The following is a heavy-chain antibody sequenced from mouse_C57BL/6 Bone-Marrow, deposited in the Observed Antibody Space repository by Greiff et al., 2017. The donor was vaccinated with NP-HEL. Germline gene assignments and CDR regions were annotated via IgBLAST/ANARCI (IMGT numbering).Heavy chain of an antibody. J-gene: IGHJ1*03. V-gene: IGHV1-19*01. CDR3: GTGYWYFDV. CDR1: GYTFTDYY. D-gene: IGHD4-1*01. Sequence: EVQLQQSGPVLVKPGASVKMSCKASGYTFTDYYMNWVKQSHGKSLEWIGVINPYNGGTSYNQKFKGKATLTVDKSSSTAYMQLSSLTSEDSAVYYCGTGYWYFDVWGTGTTVTVSS. CDR2: INPYNGGT.